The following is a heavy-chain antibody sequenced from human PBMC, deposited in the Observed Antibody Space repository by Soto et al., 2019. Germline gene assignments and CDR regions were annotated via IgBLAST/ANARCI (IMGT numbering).Heavy chain of an antibody. Sequence: LRLSCAVSGFICSSYYMSWVRQAPGKGLAWVSTILVAGSQHYEDSVQGRFTTSRDTSKNTVFLYMNSLTAGDTAVYYCAKATATGGGAFEIYGQGTMVTVSS. J-gene: IGHJ3*02. V-gene: IGHV3-23*01. D-gene: IGHD2-8*02. CDR3: AKATATGGGAFEI. CDR2: ILVAGSQ. CDR1: GFICSSYY.